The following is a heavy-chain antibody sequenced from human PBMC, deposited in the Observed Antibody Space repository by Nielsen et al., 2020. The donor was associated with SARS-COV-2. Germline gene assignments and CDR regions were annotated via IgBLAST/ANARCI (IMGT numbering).Heavy chain of an antibody. V-gene: IGHV3-9*01. D-gene: IGHD3-22*01. CDR2: ISWNSGSI. CDR1: GFTFDDYA. Sequence: GGSLRLSCVGSGFTFDDYAMHWVRQAPGKGLEWVSGISWNSGSIGYADSVKGRFTISRDNAKNSLYLQMNSLRAEDTALYYCAKDISWGYYDSTTGGPYFDYWGQGTLVTVSS. CDR3: AKDISWGYYDSTTGGPYFDY. J-gene: IGHJ4*02.